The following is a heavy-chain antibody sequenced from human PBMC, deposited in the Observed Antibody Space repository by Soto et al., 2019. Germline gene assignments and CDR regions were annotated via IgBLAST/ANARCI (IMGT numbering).Heavy chain of an antibody. V-gene: IGHV1-24*01. Sequence: VQSGAEVKKPGASVEVSCKVSGDSITEVSMHWVRQSPEKGLEWMGGYDPEKGRRISAQNFKGRLTMTEDTSTDTAYMKLISLETDDTAVYFCATGPPGHYFDLWGQGTLVTVSS. D-gene: IGHD3-10*01. CDR3: ATGPPGHYFDL. CDR1: GDSITEVS. CDR2: YDPEKGRR. J-gene: IGHJ4*02.